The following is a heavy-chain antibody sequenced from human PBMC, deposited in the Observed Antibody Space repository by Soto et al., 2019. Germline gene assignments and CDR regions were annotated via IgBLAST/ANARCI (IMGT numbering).Heavy chain of an antibody. CDR1: GYRFSTCT. CDR2: VNAGNGDT. J-gene: IGHJ3*02. CDR3: GSDSSTHDGFDT. Sequence: EASVKVSCKACGYRFSTCTMHWVRQAPGQRFEWMGWVNAGNGDTRYSQKFQGRVTITRDTFATPGYMERRSLTSEDTALYYKGSDSSTHDGFDTWVQGTKVTVSS. D-gene: IGHD2-21*01. V-gene: IGHV1-3*01.